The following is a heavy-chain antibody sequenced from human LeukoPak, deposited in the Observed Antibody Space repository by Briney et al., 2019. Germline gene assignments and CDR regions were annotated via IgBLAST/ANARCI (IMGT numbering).Heavy chain of an antibody. CDR2: IYYSGST. J-gene: IGHJ6*02. D-gene: IGHD6-19*01. Sequence: SETLSLTCTVSGGSISSYYWSWIRQPPGKGLEWIGYIYYSGSTNYNPSLKSRVTISVDTSKNQFSLKLSSVTAADTAVYYCARLGIAVAVMDVWGQGTTVTVSS. CDR1: GGSISSYY. V-gene: IGHV4-59*08. CDR3: ARLGIAVAVMDV.